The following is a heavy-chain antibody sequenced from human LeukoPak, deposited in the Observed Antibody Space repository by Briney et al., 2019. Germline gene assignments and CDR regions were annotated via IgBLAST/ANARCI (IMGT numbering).Heavy chain of an antibody. CDR1: GYTFTSYA. D-gene: IGHD2-2*01. V-gene: IGHV1-3*01. Sequence: ASLKVSCKASGYTFTSYAMHWVRQAPGQRLEWMGWINAGNGNTKYSQKFQGRVTITRDTSASTAYMELSSLRSEDTAVYYCARDWGTYCSSTSCYQHHYGDYHLRWFDPWGQGTLVTVSS. J-gene: IGHJ5*02. CDR2: INAGNGNT. CDR3: ARDWGTYCSSTSCYQHHYGDYHLRWFDP.